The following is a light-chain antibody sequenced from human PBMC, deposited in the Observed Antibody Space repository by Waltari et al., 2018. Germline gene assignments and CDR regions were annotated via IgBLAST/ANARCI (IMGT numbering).Light chain of an antibody. V-gene: IGKV2D-29*02. CDR1: QGLLHSNGNTY. J-gene: IGKJ3*01. CDR2: KVT. Sequence: DILMTQTPLSLPVTAGEPASITCRSSQGLLHSNGNTYLHWYLQKPGQSPRLLIYKVTNRESGVPDRFSGSGSGTDFTLKISRVEPEDVGVYYCMQSTKDPFTFGPGTKLDIK. CDR3: MQSTKDPFT.